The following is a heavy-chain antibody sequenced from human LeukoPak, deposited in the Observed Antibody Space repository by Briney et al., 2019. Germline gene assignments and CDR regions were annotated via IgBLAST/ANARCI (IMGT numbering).Heavy chain of an antibody. CDR2: TSGSGVNS. Sequence: GGSLRLSCAASGFTLRSYDMSWVRQAPGKGLEWVAATSGSGVNSYYADSVRGRFTISRANSQNTLYLQMDSLRAEDTALYYCAEEYSGYDFDYWGQGTLVTVSS. CDR1: GFTLRSYD. D-gene: IGHD5-12*01. V-gene: IGHV3-23*01. J-gene: IGHJ4*02. CDR3: AEEYSGYDFDY.